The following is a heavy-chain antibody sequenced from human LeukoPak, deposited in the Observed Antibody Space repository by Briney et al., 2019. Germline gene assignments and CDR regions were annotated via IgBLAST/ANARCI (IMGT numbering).Heavy chain of an antibody. CDR2: ISGGST. J-gene: IGHJ4*02. Sequence: GGSLRLSCAASGFTFSSYAMSWVRQAPGKGLEWVSAISGGSTYYADSVKGRFTISRDNSKNTLYLQMNSLRAEDTAVYYCAKDRETRGYSYEYYFDYWGQGTLVTVSS. D-gene: IGHD5-18*01. V-gene: IGHV3-23*01. CDR1: GFTFSSYA. CDR3: AKDRETRGYSYEYYFDY.